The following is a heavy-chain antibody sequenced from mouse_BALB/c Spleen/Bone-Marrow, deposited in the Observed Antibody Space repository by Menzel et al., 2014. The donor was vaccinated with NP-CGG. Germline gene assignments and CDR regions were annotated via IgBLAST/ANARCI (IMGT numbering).Heavy chain of an antibody. Sequence: VKVVESGPGLVQPSQSLSITCTVSGFSLTTYGIHWIRQSPGKGLEWLGVILSGGSSDYNAAFISRVSINNDNSKSQVFFKMNSLQANDTAIYYCARNYDYDAYYFDYWGQGTFITVSS. CDR1: GFSLTTYG. D-gene: IGHD2-4*01. J-gene: IGHJ2*02. V-gene: IGHV2-2*02. CDR3: ARNYDYDAYYFDY. CDR2: ILSGGSS.